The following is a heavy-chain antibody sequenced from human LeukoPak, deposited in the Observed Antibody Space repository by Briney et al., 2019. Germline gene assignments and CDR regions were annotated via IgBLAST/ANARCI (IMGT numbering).Heavy chain of an antibody. Sequence: GTSLRLSCVASGFTFRSYDMHWVRQTTGKGLEWVSAIGSAGDTYYPDSVKGRFTIPRENARNSLFLQMNGLRAGDTAVYYCARGGGSSTGIRYGMDVWGPGTTVIVSS. CDR1: GFTFRSYD. CDR2: IGSAGDT. D-gene: IGHD6-13*01. J-gene: IGHJ6*02. CDR3: ARGGGSSTGIRYGMDV. V-gene: IGHV3-13*04.